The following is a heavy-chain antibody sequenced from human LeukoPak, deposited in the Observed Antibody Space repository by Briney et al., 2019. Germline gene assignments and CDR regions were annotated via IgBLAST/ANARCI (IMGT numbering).Heavy chain of an antibody. CDR3: ARTPERYCYDSSAPDY. CDR1: GYTFTGYY. V-gene: IGHV1-2*02. D-gene: IGHD3-22*01. J-gene: IGHJ4*02. Sequence: ASVKVSCKASGYTFTGYYMHWVRQAPGQGLEWMGWINPNSGGTNYAQKFQGRVTMTRDTSISTAYMELSRLRSDDTAVYYCARTPERYCYDSSAPDYWGQGTLVTVSS. CDR2: INPNSGGT.